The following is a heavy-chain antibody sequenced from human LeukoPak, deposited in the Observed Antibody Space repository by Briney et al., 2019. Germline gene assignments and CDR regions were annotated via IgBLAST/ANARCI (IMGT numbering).Heavy chain of an antibody. CDR2: RSLDGNDR. Sequence: PGGSLRLSCAASGFTLRTYWMNWVRQAPGRGLVWVSHRSLDGNDRSYADSVKGRFTISRDNAKNTLYLQMNSLRGEDTAVYYCVRDGDGVIPYDGWGQGTLVTVSS. J-gene: IGHJ1*01. D-gene: IGHD2-21*01. V-gene: IGHV3-74*01. CDR3: VRDGDGVIPYDG. CDR1: GFTLRTYW.